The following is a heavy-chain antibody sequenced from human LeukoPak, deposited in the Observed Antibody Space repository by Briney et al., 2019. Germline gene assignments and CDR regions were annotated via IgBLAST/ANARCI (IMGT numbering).Heavy chain of an antibody. CDR1: GFTFSSYA. V-gene: IGHV3-23*01. CDR3: ARVPES. J-gene: IGHJ5*02. Sequence: GGSLRLSCAASGFTFSSYAMSWVRQAPGKGLEWVSTISSSGGTTYYADSVKGRFTISRDNAKNSLYLQMNSLRAEDTAVYYCARVPESWGQGTLVTVSS. CDR2: ISSSGGTT.